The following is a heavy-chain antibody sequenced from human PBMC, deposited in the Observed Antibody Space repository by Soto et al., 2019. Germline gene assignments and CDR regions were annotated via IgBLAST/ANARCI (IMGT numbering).Heavy chain of an antibody. D-gene: IGHD2-2*02. J-gene: IGHJ5*02. V-gene: IGHV1-69*13. CDR3: ARDEGYCSSTSCYTSPFDP. CDR2: IIPIFGTA. Sequence: SVKVSCKASGGTFSSYAISWVRQAPGQGLEWMGGIIPIFGTANYAQKFQGRVTITADESTSTAYMELSSLRSEDTAVYYCARDEGYCSSTSCYTSPFDPWGQAPLVTVSS. CDR1: GGTFSSYA.